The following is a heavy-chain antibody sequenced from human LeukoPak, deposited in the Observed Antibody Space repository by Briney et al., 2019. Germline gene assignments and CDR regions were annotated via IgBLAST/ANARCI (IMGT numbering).Heavy chain of an antibody. CDR2: IIPIFGTA. CDR1: GGTSSSYA. Sequence: ASVKVSCKASGGTSSSYAISWVRQAPGQGLEWMGGIIPIFGTANYAQKFQGRVTITADESTSTAYMELSSLRSEDTAVYYCARPTMIRGVMVRYYGMDVWGQGTTVTVSS. D-gene: IGHD3-10*01. CDR3: ARPTMIRGVMVRYYGMDV. V-gene: IGHV1-69*13. J-gene: IGHJ6*02.